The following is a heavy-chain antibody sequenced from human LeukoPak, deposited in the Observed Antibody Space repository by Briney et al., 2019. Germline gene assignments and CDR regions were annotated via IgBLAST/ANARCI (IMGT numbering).Heavy chain of an antibody. D-gene: IGHD4-17*01. CDR3: AKVLDYGDFLYYNYYYMDV. CDR2: IRYVGSNK. V-gene: IGHV3-30*02. Sequence: PGGSLRLSCAASGFTSSSYGMHWVRQAPGKGLEWVAFIRYVGSNKYYADSVKGRFTISRDNSKNTLYLQMNCLRAEDTAVYYCAKVLDYGDFLYYNYYYMDVWGKGTTVTVSS. J-gene: IGHJ6*03. CDR1: GFTSSSYG.